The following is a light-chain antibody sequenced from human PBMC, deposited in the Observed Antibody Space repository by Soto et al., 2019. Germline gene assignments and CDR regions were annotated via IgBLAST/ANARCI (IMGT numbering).Light chain of an antibody. CDR1: QSVSNY. J-gene: IGKJ4*01. CDR2: DAF. CDR3: QQRNNWPLT. Sequence: VITQAPSTLSVSPGEGATLSCRASQSVSNYLAWYQHKPGQAPRLLIYDAFNRATGIPARFSGSGSGTDFTLTISSLEAEDFAVYYCQQRNNWPLTLGGGTKVDIK. V-gene: IGKV3-11*01.